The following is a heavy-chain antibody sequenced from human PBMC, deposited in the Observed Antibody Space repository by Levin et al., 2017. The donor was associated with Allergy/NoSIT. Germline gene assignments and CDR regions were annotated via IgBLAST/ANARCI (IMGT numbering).Heavy chain of an antibody. CDR3: ARYRPVYGGNPDY. CDR1: GYGFASYW. D-gene: IGHD4-23*01. J-gene: IGHJ4*02. V-gene: IGHV5-51*01. Sequence: GESLKISCKGSGYGFASYWIGWVRRMPGKGLEWMGIMYPGDSDTTYSPSFQGQVTLSADKSISTAYLQWSSLKASDTAMYYCARYRPVYGGNPDYWGQGTLVTVSS. CDR2: MYPGDSDT.